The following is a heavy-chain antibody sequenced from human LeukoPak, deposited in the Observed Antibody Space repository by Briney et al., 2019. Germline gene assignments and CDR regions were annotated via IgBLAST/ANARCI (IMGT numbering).Heavy chain of an antibody. CDR2: INAGNGNT. D-gene: IGHD3-10*01. CDR1: GYTFTSYA. J-gene: IGHJ4*02. Sequence: PGASVKVSCKASGYTFTSYAMHWVRQAPGQRLEWMGWINAGNGNTKYSQKFQGRVTITRDTSASTAYMELSSLRSEDTAVYYCARGQHPMVRGVRFDYWGQGTLVTVSS. CDR3: ARGQHPMVRGVRFDY. V-gene: IGHV1-3*01.